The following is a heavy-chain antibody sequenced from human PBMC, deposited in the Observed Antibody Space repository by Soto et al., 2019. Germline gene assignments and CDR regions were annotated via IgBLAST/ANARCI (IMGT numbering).Heavy chain of an antibody. V-gene: IGHV4-39*01. D-gene: IGHD3-16*01. Sequence: QLQLQESGPGLVKPSETLYLTCTVSGGSISSSSYYWGWIRQPPGKGLEWIGSIYYSGSTYYNPSLKSRVTISVDTSKNQFSLKLSSVTAADTAVYYCARVGRLYYDYVWGRPPIGGDNDYWGQGTLVTVSS. CDR2: IYYSGST. CDR3: ARVGRLYYDYVWGRPPIGGDNDY. CDR1: GGSISSSSYY. J-gene: IGHJ4*02.